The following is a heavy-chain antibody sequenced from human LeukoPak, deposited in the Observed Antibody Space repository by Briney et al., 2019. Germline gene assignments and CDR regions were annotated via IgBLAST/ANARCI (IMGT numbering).Heavy chain of an antibody. J-gene: IGHJ4*02. D-gene: IGHD3/OR15-3a*01. CDR2: IYHSGST. CDR3: ARQTGSGLFTLP. CDR1: GGSISSYY. Sequence: PSETLSLTCTVSGGSISSYYWSWIRQPPGKGLEWIGSIYHSGSTYYNPSLKSRVTISIDTSKNQISLRLTSVTATDTAMYYCARQTGSGLFTLPGGQGTLVTVSS. V-gene: IGHV4-59*04.